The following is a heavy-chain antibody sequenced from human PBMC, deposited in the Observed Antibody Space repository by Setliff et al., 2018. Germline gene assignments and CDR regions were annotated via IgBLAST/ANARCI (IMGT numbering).Heavy chain of an antibody. V-gene: IGHV7-4-1*02. D-gene: IGHD3-16*02. CDR1: GYSFSTYA. CDR2: IDTNTGNP. CDR3: ARASRFATIVWKGDYYMDV. J-gene: IGHJ6*03. Sequence: GASVKVSCKASGYSFSTYAMSWIRQAPGQGLEWMGWIDTNTGNPSYAQGFTGRFVFSLDASVSTAYLQISSLKPEVTAMYYCARASRFATIVWKGDYYMDVWGKGTTVTVSS.